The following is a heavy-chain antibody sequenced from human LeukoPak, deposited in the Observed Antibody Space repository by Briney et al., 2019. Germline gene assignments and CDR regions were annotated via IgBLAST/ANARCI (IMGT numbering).Heavy chain of an antibody. V-gene: IGHV3-23*01. CDR3: ATCIAVAGTFDY. CDR2: ISGSGGST. D-gene: IGHD6-19*01. CDR1: GFTFSSYA. Sequence: GGSLRLSCAASGFTFSSYATSWVRQAPGKGLEWVSAISGSGGSTYYADSVKGRFTISRDNSKNTLYLQMNSLRAEDTAVYYCATCIAVAGTFDYWGQGTLVTVSS. J-gene: IGHJ4*02.